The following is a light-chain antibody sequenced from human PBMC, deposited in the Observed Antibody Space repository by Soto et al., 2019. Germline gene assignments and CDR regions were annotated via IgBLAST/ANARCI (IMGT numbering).Light chain of an antibody. V-gene: IGKV3-15*01. CDR2: GAS. CDR3: QQYNSWPPFA. Sequence: EMVMTQSPATLSVSPGERATLSCRASESVSSNLAWYQQKPGQAPRLLIYGASTRATGIPARFSGSGSGTEFTRAVSSRQPEDVAAFYCQQYNSWPPFAFGSGTRVDIK. J-gene: IGKJ3*01. CDR1: ESVSSN.